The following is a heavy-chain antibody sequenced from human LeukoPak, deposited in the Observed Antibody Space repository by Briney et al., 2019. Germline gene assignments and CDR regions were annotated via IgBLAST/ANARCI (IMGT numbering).Heavy chain of an antibody. Sequence: GGSLRLSCAASGFTFSSYAMSWVRQAPGKGLEWVSGITTGGRPYYADSVKGRFTVSRDNSKNTLYMQMNSLRAEDTALYHCVRGGTVYVGYFDYWGQGNLVTVSS. D-gene: IGHD1-1*01. CDR2: ITTGGRP. V-gene: IGHV3-23*01. J-gene: IGHJ4*02. CDR1: GFTFSSYA. CDR3: VRGGTVYVGYFDY.